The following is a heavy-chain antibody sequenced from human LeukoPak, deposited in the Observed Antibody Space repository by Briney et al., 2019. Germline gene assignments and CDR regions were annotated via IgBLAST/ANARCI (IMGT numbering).Heavy chain of an antibody. CDR1: GFTFDDYA. Sequence: GGSLRLSCAASGFTFDDYATHWVRQAPGKGLEWVSGISWNSGSIGYADSVKGRFTISRDNAKNSLYLQMNSLRAEDTALYYCAKVPHSGSYYGNGGAFDIWGQGTMATVSS. CDR2: ISWNSGSI. CDR3: AKVPHSGSYYGNGGAFDI. V-gene: IGHV3-9*01. D-gene: IGHD1-26*01. J-gene: IGHJ3*02.